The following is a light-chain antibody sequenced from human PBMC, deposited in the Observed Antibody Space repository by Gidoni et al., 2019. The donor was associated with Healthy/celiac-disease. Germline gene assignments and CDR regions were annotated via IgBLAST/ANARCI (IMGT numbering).Light chain of an antibody. CDR2: DAS. Sequence: DIQMTQSPSSLSASVGDRVTITCQASQDISNYLNWYQQKPGKAPKLLIYDASNFETGVQSRFSGSGSGTDFTFTISSLQPEDIATYYCKQYDNLLMYTFGQGTKLEIK. J-gene: IGKJ2*01. CDR1: QDISNY. V-gene: IGKV1-33*01. CDR3: KQYDNLLMYT.